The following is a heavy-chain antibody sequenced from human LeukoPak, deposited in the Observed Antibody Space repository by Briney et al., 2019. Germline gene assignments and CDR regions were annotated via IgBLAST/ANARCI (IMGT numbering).Heavy chain of an antibody. J-gene: IGHJ5*02. CDR1: GFTFSSYW. Sequence: GGSLRLSCAASGFTFSSYWMHWVRQAPGKGLVLVSRINSDGSSTSYADSVKGRFTISRDNAKNTLYLQMNSLRAEDTAVYYCAREVGYCSSTSCYWWFDPWGQGTLVTVSS. D-gene: IGHD2-2*01. V-gene: IGHV3-74*01. CDR2: INSDGSST. CDR3: AREVGYCSSTSCYWWFDP.